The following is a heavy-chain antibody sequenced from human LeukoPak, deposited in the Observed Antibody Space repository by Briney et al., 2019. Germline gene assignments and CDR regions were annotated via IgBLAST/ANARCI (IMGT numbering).Heavy chain of an antibody. D-gene: IGHD2-15*01. CDR1: GFSVGDYA. V-gene: IGHV3-43D*03. J-gene: IGHJ3*01. Sequence: PGGSLRLSCTVSGFSVGDYAFHWVRQRPGKGLEWVSLISWDGGITYYANSVKGRFTISKDKTKNSLHLQMDSLSAEDTALYYCAKDLSVTHCTGGGCFSVYGASDVWGQGTMVTVSS. CDR3: AKDLSVTHCTGGGCFSVYGASDV. CDR2: ISWDGGIT.